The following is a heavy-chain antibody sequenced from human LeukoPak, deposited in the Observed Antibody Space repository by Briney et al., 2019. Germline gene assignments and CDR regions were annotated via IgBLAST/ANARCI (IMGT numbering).Heavy chain of an antibody. Sequence: SETLSLTCTVSGGSISSGSYYWSWIRQPAGKGLEWIGRIYTSGSTNYNPSLKSRVTISVDTSKNQFSLKLSSVTAADTAVYYCARDGDSGYESYNWFDPWGQGTLVTVSS. CDR2: IYTSGST. D-gene: IGHD5-12*01. J-gene: IGHJ5*02. CDR1: GGSISSGSYY. V-gene: IGHV4-61*02. CDR3: ARDGDSGYESYNWFDP.